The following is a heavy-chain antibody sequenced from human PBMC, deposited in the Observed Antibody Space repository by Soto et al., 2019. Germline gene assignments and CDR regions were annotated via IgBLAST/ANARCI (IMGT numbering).Heavy chain of an antibody. CDR2: ISPGDSNT. CDR3: ARRTYESGWRHYFDY. V-gene: IGHV5-51*01. Sequence: GEALKISCQPSCYDFKPINYWIAGGRQMPGNGLEWMGVISPGDSNTRYSPSFQGQVTFSADNSLNTAYLQWNTLRASDTAIYYCARRTYESGWRHYFDYWGQGTLVTVSS. D-gene: IGHD6-19*01. J-gene: IGHJ4*02. CDR1: CYDFKPINYW.